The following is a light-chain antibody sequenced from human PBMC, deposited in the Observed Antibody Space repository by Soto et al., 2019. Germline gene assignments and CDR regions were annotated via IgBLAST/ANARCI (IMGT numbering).Light chain of an antibody. V-gene: IGKV1-27*01. CDR2: GAS. Sequence: DIQMTQSPSSLSAYLGDRVTITYRASQGISNYLAWYQQKPGRLPKLLLFGASTLQSGVPARFSGSGSGTLFTLTINGLLPEDVATYYCQKYDRAPFTFGPGTKVGFK. J-gene: IGKJ3*01. CDR3: QKYDRAPFT. CDR1: QGISNY.